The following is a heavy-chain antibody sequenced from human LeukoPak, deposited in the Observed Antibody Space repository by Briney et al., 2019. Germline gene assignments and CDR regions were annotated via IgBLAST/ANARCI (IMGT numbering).Heavy chain of an antibody. J-gene: IGHJ5*02. Sequence: PGGSLRLSCAASGFTFSSYAMSWVRQAPGKGLEWVSSISGSGGSTYYADSVKGRFTISRDNSKNTLYLQMNGLRADDTAVYYCATSSGGYCSSTSCHRFDPWGQGTLVTVSS. CDR2: ISGSGGST. D-gene: IGHD2-2*01. CDR3: ATSSGGYCSSTSCHRFDP. CDR1: GFTFSSYA. V-gene: IGHV3-23*01.